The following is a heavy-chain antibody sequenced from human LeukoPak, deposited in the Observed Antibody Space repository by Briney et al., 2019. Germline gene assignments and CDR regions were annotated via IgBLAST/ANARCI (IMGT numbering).Heavy chain of an antibody. CDR1: GFTFSSYS. CDR2: ISSSSSYI. Sequence: PGGSLRLSCAASGFTFSSYSMNWVRQAPGKGLEWVSSISSSSSYIYYADSVKGRFTISRDNAKNSLYLQMNSLRAEDTAVYYCARVEPLRRGYMDVWGKGTTVTVSS. J-gene: IGHJ6*03. CDR3: ARVEPLRRGYMDV. D-gene: IGHD1-14*01. V-gene: IGHV3-21*01.